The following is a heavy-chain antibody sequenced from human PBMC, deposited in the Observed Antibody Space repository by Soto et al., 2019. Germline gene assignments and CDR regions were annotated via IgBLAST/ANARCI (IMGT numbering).Heavy chain of an antibody. Sequence: GESLKSSCKGSGYSFCSQWMGWVRQTPGKGLEWMGSIYPADSDTRYSPSFQGQVTISADKSIGTAYLEWSNLKASDTAMYYCARIPHSTTSYYGHSYGMDVWGQGTTVTVSS. CDR2: IYPADSDT. CDR1: GYSFCSQW. J-gene: IGHJ6*02. CDR3: ARIPHSTTSYYGHSYGMDV. D-gene: IGHD3-10*01. V-gene: IGHV5-51*01.